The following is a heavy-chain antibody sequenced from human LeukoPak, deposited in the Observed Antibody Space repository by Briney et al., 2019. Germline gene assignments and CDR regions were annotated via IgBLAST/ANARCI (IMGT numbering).Heavy chain of an antibody. CDR1: AYTFTSYD. CDR3: ARGHGWRLRLSVDAFDI. Sequence: AASVKVSCKASAYTFTSYDINWVRQATGQGLEWMGWMNPNSGNTGYAQKFQGRVTMTRNTSISTAYMELSSLRSEDTAVYYCARGHGWRLRLSVDAFDIWGQGTMVTVSS. D-gene: IGHD5-12*01. V-gene: IGHV1-8*01. CDR2: MNPNSGNT. J-gene: IGHJ3*02.